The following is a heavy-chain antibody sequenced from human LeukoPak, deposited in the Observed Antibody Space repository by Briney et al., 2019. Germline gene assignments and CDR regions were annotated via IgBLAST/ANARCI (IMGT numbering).Heavy chain of an antibody. Sequence: ASVKVSCKASGYTFTGYYMHWVRQAPGQGLEWMGWINPNSGGTNYAQKLQGRVTMTTDTSTSTAYMELRSLRSDDTAVYYCARNDNYYDSSGYYPDYYGMDVWGQGTTVTVSS. J-gene: IGHJ6*02. CDR3: ARNDNYYDSSGYYPDYYGMDV. V-gene: IGHV1-2*02. CDR2: INPNSGGT. D-gene: IGHD3-22*01. CDR1: GYTFTGYY.